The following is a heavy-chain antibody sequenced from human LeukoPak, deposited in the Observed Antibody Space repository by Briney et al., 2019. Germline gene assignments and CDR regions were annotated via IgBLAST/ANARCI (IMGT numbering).Heavy chain of an antibody. V-gene: IGHV3-74*01. D-gene: IGHD3-10*01. Sequence: PGGSLRLSCAASGFTLSNYWMHWVRQAPGKGLVWVSRINSDGRTTNYADSVKGRFTISRDNAKNTVYLQMNSLRAENTAQYYCHLLGTMVTKNTDYWGQGTLVTASS. CDR2: INSDGRTT. CDR1: GFTLSNYW. CDR3: HLLGTMVTKNTDY. J-gene: IGHJ4*02.